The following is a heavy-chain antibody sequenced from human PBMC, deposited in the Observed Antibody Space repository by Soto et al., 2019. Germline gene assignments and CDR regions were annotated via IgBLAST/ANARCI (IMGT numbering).Heavy chain of an antibody. CDR2: ISGDGGST. J-gene: IGHJ6*02. CDR3: AKAHHPYDMLTGYYNYYYYGMDV. V-gene: IGHV3-43*02. CDR1: GFTFDDYA. Sequence: GGSLRLSCAASGFTFDDYAMHWVRQAPGKGLEWVSLISGDGGSTYYADSVKGRFTISRDNSKNSLYLQMNSLRTEDTALYYCAKAHHPYDMLTGYYNYYYYGMDVWGQGTTVTVSS. D-gene: IGHD3-9*01.